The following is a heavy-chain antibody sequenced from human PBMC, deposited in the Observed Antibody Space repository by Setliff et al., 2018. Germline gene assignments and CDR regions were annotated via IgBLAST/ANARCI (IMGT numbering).Heavy chain of an antibody. V-gene: IGHV3-15*07. CDR2: IKSKTDGETT. J-gene: IGHJ4*02. D-gene: IGHD1-26*01. CDR1: GLTFSGAW. Sequence: GSLRLSCAVSGLTFSGAWLNWVRQAPGKGLEWVGRIKSKTDGETTDYVAPVKDRFTISRDDSKSTLYLQMNSLKIEDTAVYYCTTDPQWGHWGQGTLVTVSS. CDR3: TTDPQWGH.